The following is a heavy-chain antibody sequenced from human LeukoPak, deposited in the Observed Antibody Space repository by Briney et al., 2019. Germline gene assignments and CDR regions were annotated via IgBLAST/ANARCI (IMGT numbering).Heavy chain of an antibody. Sequence: SETLSLTCTVSGGSISSYYWSWIRQPPGKGLEWIGEINHSGSTNYNPSLKSRVTISVDTSKNQFSLKLSSVTAADTAVYYCAVSGESNAFDIWGQGTMVTVSS. CDR2: INHSGST. V-gene: IGHV4-34*01. D-gene: IGHD3-10*01. CDR1: GGSISSYY. CDR3: AVSGESNAFDI. J-gene: IGHJ3*02.